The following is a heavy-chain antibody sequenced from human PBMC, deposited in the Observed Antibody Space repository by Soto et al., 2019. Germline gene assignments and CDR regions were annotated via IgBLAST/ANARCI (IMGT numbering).Heavy chain of an antibody. D-gene: IGHD3-22*01. CDR2: IVVGSGNT. Sequence: ASVKVSCKASGFTFTSSAMQWVRQARGQRLEWIGWIVVGSGNTNYAQKFQGRVTITRDMSTSTAYMELSSLRSEDTAVYYCAADLSRLYYYDSSGYYSFDYWGQGTLVTVSS. J-gene: IGHJ4*02. CDR3: AADLSRLYYYDSSGYYSFDY. V-gene: IGHV1-58*02. CDR1: GFTFTSSA.